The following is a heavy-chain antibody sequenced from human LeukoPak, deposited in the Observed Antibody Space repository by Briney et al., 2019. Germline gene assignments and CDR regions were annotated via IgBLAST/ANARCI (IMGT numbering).Heavy chain of an antibody. D-gene: IGHD3-22*01. Sequence: GGSLRLSCAASGFTFSSYEMNWVRQAPGKGLEWVSYISSSGSTIYYADSVKGRFTISRDNSKSTVYLQMDSLRAEDTAVYHCAKDQRGGYYDSSFSTNFDYWGQGTLVTVSS. CDR2: ISSSGSTI. J-gene: IGHJ4*02. CDR3: AKDQRGGYYDSSFSTNFDY. V-gene: IGHV3-48*03. CDR1: GFTFSSYE.